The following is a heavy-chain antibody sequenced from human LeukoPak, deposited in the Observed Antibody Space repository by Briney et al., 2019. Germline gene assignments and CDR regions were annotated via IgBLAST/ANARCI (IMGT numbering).Heavy chain of an antibody. J-gene: IGHJ6*02. CDR2: IIPIFGTA. CDR3: ARLRYSYGYYYYYGMDV. Sequence: SVKVSCKASGGTFSSYAISWVRQAPGQGLEWMGGIIPIFGTANYAQKFQGRVTITADESTSTAYMELSSLRSEDTAVYYCARLRYSYGYYYYYGMDVWGQGTAVTVSS. CDR1: GGTFSSYA. D-gene: IGHD5-18*01. V-gene: IGHV1-69*13.